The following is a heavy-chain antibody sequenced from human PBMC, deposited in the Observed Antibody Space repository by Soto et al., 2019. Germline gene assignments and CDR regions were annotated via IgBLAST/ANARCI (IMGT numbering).Heavy chain of an antibody. V-gene: IGHV5-51*01. D-gene: IGHD3-22*01. CDR1: GYSFTSYW. J-gene: IGHJ5*02. Sequence: GESLKISCNSSGYSFTSYWIGWVRQMPGKGLEWMGIIYPGDSDTRYSPSFQGQVTISADKSISTAYLQWSSLKASDTAMYYCARASYYYDSGQWFDPWGQGTLVTVSS. CDR2: IYPGDSDT. CDR3: ARASYYYDSGQWFDP.